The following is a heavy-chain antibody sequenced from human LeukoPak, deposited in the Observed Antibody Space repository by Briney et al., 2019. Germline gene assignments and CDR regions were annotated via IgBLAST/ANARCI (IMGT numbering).Heavy chain of an antibody. Sequence: PGGSLRLSCAASGFTLSSYAMSWVRQAPGKGLEWVSAISGSGGYTYYADSVKGRFTISRDNSKNTQYLQLNSLRAEDTAVYYCAKGAHYDILTGYYVYWGQGTLVTVSS. CDR1: GFTLSSYA. CDR3: AKGAHYDILTGYYVY. CDR2: ISGSGGYT. V-gene: IGHV3-23*01. J-gene: IGHJ4*02. D-gene: IGHD3-9*01.